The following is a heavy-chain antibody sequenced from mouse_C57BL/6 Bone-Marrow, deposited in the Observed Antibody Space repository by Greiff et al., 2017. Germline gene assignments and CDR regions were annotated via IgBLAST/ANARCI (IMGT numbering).Heavy chain of an antibody. CDR1: GYTFTDYE. CDR2: IDPETGGT. J-gene: IGHJ1*03. D-gene: IGHD1-1*01. Sequence: VQLQQSGAELVRPGASVTLSCKASGYTFTDYEMHWVKQTPVHGLEWIGAIDPETGGTAYNQKFKGKAILTADKSSSPAYMELRSLTSEDSAVYYCTRCYGSSYDRYFEVWGTRTPVTVSS. CDR3: TRCYGSSYDRYFEV. V-gene: IGHV1-15*01.